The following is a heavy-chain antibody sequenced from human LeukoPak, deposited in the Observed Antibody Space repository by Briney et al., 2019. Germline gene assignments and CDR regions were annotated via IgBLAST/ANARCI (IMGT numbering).Heavy chain of an antibody. CDR1: GGSTSSSSYY. CDR3: ARKQTGTMYDV. V-gene: IGHV4-39*07. D-gene: IGHD1-7*01. CDR2: FSSGGSA. Sequence: SETLSLTCIVPGGSTSSSSYYWAWIRQSPGKGLEWIGTFSSGGSAYYNPSLTSRVSISKDTSDNQFSLRLYSVTAADTAVYYCARKQTGTMYDVWGQGTQVTVSS. J-gene: IGHJ4*02.